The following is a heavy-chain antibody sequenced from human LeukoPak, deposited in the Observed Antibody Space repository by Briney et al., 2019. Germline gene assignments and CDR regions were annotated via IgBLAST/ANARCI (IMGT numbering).Heavy chain of an antibody. D-gene: IGHD2-2*02. CDR2: IIPIFGTA. Sequence: SVKVSCKASGGTFSSYAISWVRQAPGQGLEWMGGIIPIFGTANYAQKFQGRVTITADESTSTAYMELSSLRSEDTAVYYCVREEPAAINWFDPWGQGTLVTVSS. V-gene: IGHV1-69*01. CDR3: VREEPAAINWFDP. CDR1: GGTFSSYA. J-gene: IGHJ5*02.